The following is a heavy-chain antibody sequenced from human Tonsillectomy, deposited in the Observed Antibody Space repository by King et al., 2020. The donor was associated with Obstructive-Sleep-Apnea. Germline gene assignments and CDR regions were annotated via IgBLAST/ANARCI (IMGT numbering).Heavy chain of an antibody. D-gene: IGHD2-2*01. CDR2: IHTNTGNP. J-gene: IGHJ3*02. V-gene: IGHV7-4-1*02. CDR3: ARQLLRGMDAFDI. Sequence: VQLVQSGSELKEVGASVKVSCKASGYTFTTYAMNWVRQAPGQGLEWMGWIHTNTGNPTYAQGFTGRFVFSLDTSVSTAFLQISSLEAEDTGVYYCARQLLRGMDAFDIWGQGTMVTVSS. CDR1: GYTFTTYA.